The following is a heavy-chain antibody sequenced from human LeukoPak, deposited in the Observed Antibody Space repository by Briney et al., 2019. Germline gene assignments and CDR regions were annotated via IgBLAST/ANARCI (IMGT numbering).Heavy chain of an antibody. CDR3: ARYDSSAYDY. D-gene: IGHD3-22*01. V-gene: IGHV3-64*01. Sequence: PGGSLRLSCAASGFTFSSYAMSWVRQAPGKGLEYVSAISTNGGGTYYANSVKGRFTISRDNSKNILYLQMGSLRAEDMAVYYCARYDSSAYDYWGQGTLVTVSS. J-gene: IGHJ4*01. CDR2: ISTNGGGT. CDR1: GFTFSSYA.